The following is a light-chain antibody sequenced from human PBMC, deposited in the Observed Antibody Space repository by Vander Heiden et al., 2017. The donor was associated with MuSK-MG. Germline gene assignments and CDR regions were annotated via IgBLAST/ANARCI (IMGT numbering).Light chain of an antibody. V-gene: IGLV7-43*01. J-gene: IGLJ3*02. CDR3: LLYYGGAQR. CDR1: TGAVTSGYY. CDR2: STS. Sequence: QTVVTQEPSLTVSPGGTVTLTCASSTGAVTSGYYPNWFQQKPGQAPRALSYSTSNKHSWTPARFSGSLLGGKAALTLSGVQPEDEAEYYCLLYYGGAQRFGGGTKLTVL.